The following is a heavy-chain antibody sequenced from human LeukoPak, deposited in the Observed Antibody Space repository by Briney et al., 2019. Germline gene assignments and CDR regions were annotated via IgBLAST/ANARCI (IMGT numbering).Heavy chain of an antibody. Sequence: GGSLRLSCVGSGYIFSTYWMHWVRQAPGRGLMWVSRISRGGSRTDYADSVKGRFTISRDDAKNTLYLQLNSLRAEDTAVYFCARGGSDTAMAHDYWGQGTLVTVSS. J-gene: IGHJ4*02. CDR2: ISRGGSRT. V-gene: IGHV3-74*01. CDR1: GYIFSTYW. D-gene: IGHD5-18*01. CDR3: ARGGSDTAMAHDY.